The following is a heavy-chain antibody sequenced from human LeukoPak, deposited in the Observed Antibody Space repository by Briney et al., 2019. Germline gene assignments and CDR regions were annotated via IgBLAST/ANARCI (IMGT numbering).Heavy chain of an antibody. CDR3: TWSGLKIES. CDR2: IKTEADGGTT. D-gene: IGHD3-3*01. V-gene: IGHV3-15*01. CDR1: GFTFNSAW. Sequence: GGSLRLSCAASGFTFNSAWMSWVRQAPGKGLEWVAQIKTEADGGTTDYAAPVKGRFTISRDGSKNMVFLQMNSLKTDDTALYYCTWSGLKIESWGQGTLVTVSS. J-gene: IGHJ4*02.